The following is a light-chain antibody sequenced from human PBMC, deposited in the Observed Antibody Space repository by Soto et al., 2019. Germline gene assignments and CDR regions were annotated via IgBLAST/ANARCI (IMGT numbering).Light chain of an antibody. CDR2: DNF. Sequence: QSVLTQPPSVSWAPGQRVTISCTGSSSKIGAGYDVHWYQQLPGTAPKLLIYDNFNRPSGVPDRFSGSKSGTSASLAITGLQAEDEADYYCQSYDSSLSGYVFGTGTKVTVL. CDR1: SSKIGAGYD. J-gene: IGLJ1*01. V-gene: IGLV1-40*01. CDR3: QSYDSSLSGYV.